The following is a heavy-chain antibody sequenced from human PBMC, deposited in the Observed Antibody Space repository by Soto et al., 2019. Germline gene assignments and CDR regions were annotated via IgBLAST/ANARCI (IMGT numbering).Heavy chain of an antibody. J-gene: IGHJ4*02. CDR3: ARANSGYDSPVFDY. Sequence: GASVKVSCKASGYTFTSYVISWVRQAPGQGLEWMGWISAYNGNTNYAQKLQGRVTMTTDTSASTAYMELRSLRSDDTAVYYCARANSGYDSPVFDYWGQGTLVTVSS. V-gene: IGHV1-18*01. D-gene: IGHD5-12*01. CDR2: ISAYNGNT. CDR1: GYTFTSYV.